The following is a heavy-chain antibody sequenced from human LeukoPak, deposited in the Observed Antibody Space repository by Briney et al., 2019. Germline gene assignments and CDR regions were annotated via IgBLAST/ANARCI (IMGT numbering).Heavy chain of an antibody. CDR2: ISGSGGST. J-gene: IGHJ4*02. V-gene: IGHV3-23*01. CDR3: AKMHCSSTSCYVNFDY. D-gene: IGHD2-2*01. CDR1: GFTFSSYA. Sequence: GGSLRLSCAASGFTFSSYAMSWVRQAPGKGLEWVSAISGSGGSTYYADSVKGRFTISRDSSKNTLYLQMNSLRAEDTAVYYCAKMHCSSTSCYVNFDYWGQGTLVTVSS.